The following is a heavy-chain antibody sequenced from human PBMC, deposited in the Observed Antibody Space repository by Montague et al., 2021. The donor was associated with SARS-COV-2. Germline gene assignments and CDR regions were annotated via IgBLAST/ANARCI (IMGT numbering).Heavy chain of an antibody. Sequence: SETLSLTCTVSGGSITRNYYWGWIGQPPGKGLEWVGDIYYSRTTFFYKSLESRVTSSADATKNQHSLNLISVTAAATAVYYCARPLVRGVPKAFDIWGQGALVIVSS. D-gene: IGHD3-10*01. J-gene: IGHJ3*02. CDR3: ARPLVRGVPKAFDI. V-gene: IGHV4-39*01. CDR2: IYYSRTT. CDR1: GGSITRNYY.